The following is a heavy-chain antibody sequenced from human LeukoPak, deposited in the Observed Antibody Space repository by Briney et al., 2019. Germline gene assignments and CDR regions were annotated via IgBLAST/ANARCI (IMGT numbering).Heavy chain of an antibody. D-gene: IGHD3-22*01. V-gene: IGHV1-46*01. CDR2: INPSGGST. CDR3: ARDVDHRSGYNFYYYYYGMDV. J-gene: IGHJ6*02. CDR1: GYTFTSYY. Sequence: ASVKVSCKASGYTFTSYYMHWVRQAPGQGLEWMGIINPSGGSTSYARKFQGRVTMTRDTSTGTVYMELSSLRSEDTAVYYCARDVDHRSGYNFYYYYYGMDVWGQGTTVTVSS.